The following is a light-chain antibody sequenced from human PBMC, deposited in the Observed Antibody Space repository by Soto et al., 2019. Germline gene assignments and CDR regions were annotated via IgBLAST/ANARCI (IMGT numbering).Light chain of an antibody. CDR3: QQYYSYPRT. Sequence: AIRLTRSPSSFSASTGGRVTLTCRASQGISSYLAWYQQRPGKAPKLLIYAASTLQSGVPSRFSGSGSGTDFTLTISCLQSEDFATYYCQQYYSYPRTFGQGTKVDIK. J-gene: IGKJ1*01. CDR1: QGISSY. CDR2: AAS. V-gene: IGKV1-8*01.